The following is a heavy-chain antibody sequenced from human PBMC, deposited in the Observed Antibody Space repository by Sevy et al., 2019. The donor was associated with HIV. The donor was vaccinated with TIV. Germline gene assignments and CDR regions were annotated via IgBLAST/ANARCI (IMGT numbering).Heavy chain of an antibody. CDR2: IRSKANTYAT. CDR3: SRQVVAVAGDYFDY. J-gene: IGHJ4*02. D-gene: IGHD6-19*01. CDR1: GFTFSGST. V-gene: IGHV3-73*01. Sequence: GGSLRLSCAASGFTFSGSTMHWVRQASGKGLEWVGRIRSKANTYATAYAASVKGRFSISRDDSKNTAYLQMNSLKTEDTAEYYCSRQVVAVAGDYFDYWGQGTLVTASS.